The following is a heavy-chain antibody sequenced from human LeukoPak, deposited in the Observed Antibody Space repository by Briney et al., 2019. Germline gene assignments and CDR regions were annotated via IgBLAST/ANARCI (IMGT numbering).Heavy chain of an antibody. V-gene: IGHV1-8*01. CDR1: GYTFTTYD. CDR2: MNPNSGNT. D-gene: IGHD6-19*01. J-gene: IGHJ5*02. CDR3: ARGRGSGHKENWFDP. Sequence: ASVKVPCKASGYTFTTYDINWVRQATGQGLEWMGWMNPNSGNTGYTQKFQGGVTMTRNTSISTAYMELSSLRSEDTAVYYCARGRGSGHKENWFDPWGQGTLVTVSS.